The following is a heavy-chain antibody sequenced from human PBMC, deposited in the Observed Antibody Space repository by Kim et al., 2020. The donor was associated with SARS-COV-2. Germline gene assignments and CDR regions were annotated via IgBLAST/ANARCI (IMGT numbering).Heavy chain of an antibody. CDR1: GFTFSSYS. D-gene: IGHD1-20*01. V-gene: IGHV3-48*02. J-gene: IGHJ5*02. CDR3: ARGPLRYNWNQLTFDP. CDR2: ISSSSSTI. Sequence: GGSLRLSCAASGFTFSSYSMNWVRQAPGKGLEWVSYISSSSSTIYYADSVKGRFTISRDNAKNSLYLQMNSLRDEDTAVYYCARGPLRYNWNQLTFDPWGQGTLVTVSS.